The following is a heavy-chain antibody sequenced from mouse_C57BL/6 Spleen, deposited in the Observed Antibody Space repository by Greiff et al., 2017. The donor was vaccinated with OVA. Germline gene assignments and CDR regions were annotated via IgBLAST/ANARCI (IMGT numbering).Heavy chain of an antibody. Sequence: VQLQQSGPELVKPGASVKISCKASGYAFSSSWMNWVKQRPGQGLEWIGRIYPGDGDTNYNGKFKGKATLTADKSSSTAYMQLSSLTSEDSAVYFCARSRAYSNPFGYWGQGTTLTVSS. J-gene: IGHJ2*01. D-gene: IGHD2-5*01. CDR2: IYPGDGDT. V-gene: IGHV1-82*01. CDR1: GYAFSSSW. CDR3: ARSRAYSNPFGY.